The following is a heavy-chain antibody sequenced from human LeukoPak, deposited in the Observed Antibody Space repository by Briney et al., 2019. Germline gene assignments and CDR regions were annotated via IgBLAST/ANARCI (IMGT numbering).Heavy chain of an antibody. CDR3: ARRPVGDGYGYYFDY. CDR1: GGSISSSSYY. CDR2: IFYSGST. V-gene: IGHV4-61*01. J-gene: IGHJ4*02. Sequence: SETLSLTCTVSGGSISSSSYYWSWIRQPPGKGLEWIGYIFYSGSTNYNPSLKSRVTISVDTSKSQFSLKLSSVTAADTAVYYCARRPVGDGYGYYFDYWGQGTLVSVSS. D-gene: IGHD5-24*01.